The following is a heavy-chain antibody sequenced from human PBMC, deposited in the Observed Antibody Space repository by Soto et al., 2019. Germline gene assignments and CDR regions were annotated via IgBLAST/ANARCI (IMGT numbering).Heavy chain of an antibody. CDR3: ARGGDIVVVPAATSAYYYGMDV. CDR1: GFTFSSYA. D-gene: IGHD2-2*01. Sequence: GGSLILSCAASGFTFSSYAMHWVRQAPGKGLEWVAVISYDGSNKYYADSVKGRFTISRDNSKNTLYLQMNSLRAEDTAVYYCARGGDIVVVPAATSAYYYGMDVWGQGTTVTVSS. J-gene: IGHJ6*02. CDR2: ISYDGSNK. V-gene: IGHV3-30-3*01.